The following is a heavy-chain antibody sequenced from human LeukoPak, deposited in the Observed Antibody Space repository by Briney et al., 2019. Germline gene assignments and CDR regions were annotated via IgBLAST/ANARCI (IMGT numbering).Heavy chain of an antibody. V-gene: IGHV3-48*02. D-gene: IGHD6-19*01. CDR1: GFTFSSYG. Sequence: GGSLRLSCAASGFTFSSYGMNWVRQAPGKGLEWVSYISTSSNRIDYADSVKGRFTMSRDNAKNLLYLQMNGLRDEDTAMYYCARVSAPGTSGWYFGYWGQGTLVTVSS. J-gene: IGHJ4*02. CDR3: ARVSAPGTSGWYFGY. CDR2: ISTSSNRI.